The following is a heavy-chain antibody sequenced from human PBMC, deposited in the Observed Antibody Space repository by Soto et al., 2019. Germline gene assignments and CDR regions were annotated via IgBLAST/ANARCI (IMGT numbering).Heavy chain of an antibody. J-gene: IGHJ4*02. CDR2: IYYSGST. CDR3: GKVVTHSGGYFDY. D-gene: IGHD2-15*01. Sequence: PSETLSLTCTVSGGSISSYYWSWIRQPPGNGLEWIGYIYYSGSTNYNPSLKSRVTISVDTSKNQFSLKLSSVTAADTAVYYCGKVVTHSGGYFDYWGQGTLVTVSS. CDR1: GGSISSYY. V-gene: IGHV4-59*01.